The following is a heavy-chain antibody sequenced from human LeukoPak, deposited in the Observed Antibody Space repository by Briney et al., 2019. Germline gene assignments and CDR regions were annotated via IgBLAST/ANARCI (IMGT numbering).Heavy chain of an antibody. Sequence: PGGSLRLSCVASGFTFSSYSMHWVRQAPGKGLEWVAVISYDGSNKYYADSVKGRFTISRDNSKNTLYLQMNSLRAEDTAVYYCAKDRDYGDYPYYFDYWGQGTLVTVSS. CDR2: ISYDGSNK. V-gene: IGHV3-30*04. CDR1: GFTFSSYS. D-gene: IGHD4-17*01. CDR3: AKDRDYGDYPYYFDY. J-gene: IGHJ4*02.